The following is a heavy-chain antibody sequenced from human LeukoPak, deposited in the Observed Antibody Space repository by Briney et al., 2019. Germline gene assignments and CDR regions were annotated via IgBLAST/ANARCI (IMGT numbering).Heavy chain of an antibody. CDR3: ARRYTTSSESDY. CDR1: GFRFTTYW. Sequence: GEPLKISCKGSGFRFTTYWIGWVRQMPGKGLEWMGIIYPSNSDTRYSPSFQGQVTISADKSISTAYLQWSSLKASDTAMYYCARRYTTSSESDYWGQGTLVAVSS. V-gene: IGHV5-51*01. CDR2: IYPSNSDT. J-gene: IGHJ4*02. D-gene: IGHD2-2*02.